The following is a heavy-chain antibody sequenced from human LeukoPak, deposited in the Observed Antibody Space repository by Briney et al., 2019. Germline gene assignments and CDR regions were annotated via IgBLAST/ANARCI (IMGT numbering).Heavy chain of an antibody. CDR2: ISSHSRDI. V-gene: IGHV3-21*01. Sequence: PGGSLRLSCAASGFTFNTYSMNWVRQAPGKGLEWVSSISSHSRDIYYADSVKGRFTISRDNAKNSLHLQMNSLRAEDMAVYYCARDDRDISSFRFDYWGQGSLVTVSS. J-gene: IGHJ4*02. CDR3: ARDDRDISSFRFDY. D-gene: IGHD6-6*01. CDR1: GFTFNTYS.